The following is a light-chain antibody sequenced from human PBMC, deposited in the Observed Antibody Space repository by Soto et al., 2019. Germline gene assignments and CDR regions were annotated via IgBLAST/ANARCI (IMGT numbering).Light chain of an antibody. Sequence: SVLTQPASVSGSPGQSITSSCTGTSSDVGSYNLVSWYQQHPGKAPKLMIYKGSKRPSGVSNRFSGSKSGNTASLTVSGLQAEDEAHYYCCSYARSSTSVFGGGTKVTVL. CDR2: KGS. V-gene: IGLV2-23*01. CDR3: CSYARSSTSV. CDR1: SSDVGSYNL. J-gene: IGLJ3*02.